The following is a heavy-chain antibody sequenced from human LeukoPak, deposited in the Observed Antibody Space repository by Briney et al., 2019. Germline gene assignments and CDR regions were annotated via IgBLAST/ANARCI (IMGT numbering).Heavy chain of an antibody. Sequence: GGSLRLSCAASGFTFNSYAMSWVRQAPGKGLEWVSTVPSSGGSTYYADSVKGRFTISRDNSKNTLHVQMNSLRAEDTAVYYCAKHMGSSSGYYFPDWGQGTLVTVSS. V-gene: IGHV3-23*01. CDR2: VPSSGGST. J-gene: IGHJ4*02. CDR3: AKHMGSSSGYYFPD. D-gene: IGHD3-22*01. CDR1: GFTFNSYA.